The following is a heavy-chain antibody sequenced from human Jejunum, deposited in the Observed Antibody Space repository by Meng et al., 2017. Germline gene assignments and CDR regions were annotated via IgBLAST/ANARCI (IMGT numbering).Heavy chain of an antibody. V-gene: IGHV4-4*02. CDR3: ARAIRERYFDS. CDR1: GVSTTAPSY. D-gene: IGHD1-14*01. CDR2: VWPSGAT. J-gene: IGHJ4*02. Sequence: QVQPQGSGPGPVKPSGTLSLTCTVSGVSTTAPSYWTWIRHAPGKGLEWIGEVWPSGATYYNPSLSSRITISIDTSNNQFSLEVAFLTAADTAVYYCARAIRERYFDSWGQGTLVTVSS.